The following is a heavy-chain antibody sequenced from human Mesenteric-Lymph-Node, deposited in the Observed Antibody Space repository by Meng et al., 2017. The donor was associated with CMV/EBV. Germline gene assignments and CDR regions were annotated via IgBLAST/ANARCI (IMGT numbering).Heavy chain of an antibody. J-gene: IGHJ5*02. Sequence: SCAISGDSVSSNSAAWNWIRQSPSRGLEWLGRTYYRSKWYNDYAVSVKSRITINPDTSKNQFSLQLNSVTPEDTAVYYCARPEKLMGWFDPWGQGTLVTVSS. V-gene: IGHV6-1*01. CDR1: GDSVSSNSAA. CDR2: TYYRSKWYN. D-gene: IGHD5-24*01. CDR3: ARPEKLMGWFDP.